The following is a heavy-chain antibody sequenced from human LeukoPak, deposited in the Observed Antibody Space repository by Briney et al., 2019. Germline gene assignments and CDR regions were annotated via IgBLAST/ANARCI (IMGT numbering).Heavy chain of an antibody. Sequence: GGSLRLSCAASGFTFSSYAMSWVRQAPGKGLEWVSAISGSGGSTYYADSVKGRFTISRDNSKNTLYLQMNSLRAEDTAVYYCAKDWGQGGFFSYYMDVWGKGTTVTVSS. D-gene: IGHD3-16*01. V-gene: IGHV3-23*01. J-gene: IGHJ6*03. CDR1: GFTFSSYA. CDR2: ISGSGGST. CDR3: AKDWGQGGFFSYYMDV.